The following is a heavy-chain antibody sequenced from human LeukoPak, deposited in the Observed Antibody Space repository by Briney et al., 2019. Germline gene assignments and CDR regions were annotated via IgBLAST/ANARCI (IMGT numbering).Heavy chain of an antibody. Sequence: GGSLRLSCAASGFTFSNYAMTWVRQSPGKGLEWVSTISGSGGGTYYADSVKGRFTMSRDNSKNTLDLQMSSLRAEDTAIYYCAKDNSGNFLSPFDYWGQGTLVAVSS. CDR1: GFTFSNYA. V-gene: IGHV3-23*01. CDR3: AKDNSGNFLSPFDY. D-gene: IGHD1-26*01. CDR2: ISGSGGGT. J-gene: IGHJ4*02.